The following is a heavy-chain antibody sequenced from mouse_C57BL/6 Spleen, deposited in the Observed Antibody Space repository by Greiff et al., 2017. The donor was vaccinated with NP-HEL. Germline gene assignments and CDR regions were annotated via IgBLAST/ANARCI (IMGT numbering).Heavy chain of an antibody. CDR3: ARGYSNFDY. D-gene: IGHD2-5*01. CDR1: GFTFSSYA. V-gene: IGHV5-4*01. CDR2: ISDGGSYT. Sequence: DVHLVESGGGLVKPGGSLKLSCAASGFTFSSYAMSWVRQTPEKRLEWVATISDGGSYTYYPDNVKGRFTSSRDNAKNNLYLQMSHLKSEDTAMYYCARGYSNFDYWGQGTTLTVSS. J-gene: IGHJ2*01.